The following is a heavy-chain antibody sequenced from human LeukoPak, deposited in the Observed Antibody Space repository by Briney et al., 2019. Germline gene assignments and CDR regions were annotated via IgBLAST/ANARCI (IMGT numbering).Heavy chain of an antibody. V-gene: IGHV4-59*01. CDR1: GGSISTYY. CDR2: IDYTGSS. D-gene: IGHD2-21*02. J-gene: IGHJ3*01. CDR3: VRRVVVVTANDKSDAFDV. Sequence: SETLSLTCTVSGGSISTYYWNWIRQTPGEGLEWIGYIDYTGSSNYNPSLKSRVTISLDTSKNQFSLKLSSVTAADTAVYYCVRRVVVVTANDKSDAFDVWGQGTVVTVSS.